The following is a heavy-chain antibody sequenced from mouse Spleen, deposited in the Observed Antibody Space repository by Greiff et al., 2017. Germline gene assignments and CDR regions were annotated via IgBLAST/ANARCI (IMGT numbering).Heavy chain of an antibody. CDR1: GFAFSSYD. J-gene: IGHJ3*01. CDR3: ARDRDYGSSWEAWFAY. D-gene: IGHD1-1*01. CDR2: ISSGGSYT. Sequence: EVMLVESGGGLVKPGGSLKLSCAASGFAFSSYDMSWVRQTPEKRLEWVATISSGGSYTYYPDSVKGRFTISRDNAKNTLYLQMSSLKSEDTAMYYCARDRDYGSSWEAWFAYWGQGTLVTVSA. V-gene: IGHV5-6-4*01.